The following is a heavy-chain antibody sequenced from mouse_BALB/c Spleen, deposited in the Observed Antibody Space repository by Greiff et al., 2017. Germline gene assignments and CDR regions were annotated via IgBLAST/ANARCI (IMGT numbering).Heavy chain of an antibody. V-gene: IGHV1-63*02. CDR2: IYPGGGYT. CDR1: GYTFTNYW. Sequence: VKLMESGAELVRPGTSVKISCKASGYTFTNYWLGWVKQRPGHGLEWIGDIYPGGGYTNYNEKFKGKATLTADTSSSTAYMQLSSLTSEDSAVYFCARYYYGSSYRAMDYWGQGTSVTVSS. J-gene: IGHJ4*01. D-gene: IGHD1-1*01. CDR3: ARYYYGSSYRAMDY.